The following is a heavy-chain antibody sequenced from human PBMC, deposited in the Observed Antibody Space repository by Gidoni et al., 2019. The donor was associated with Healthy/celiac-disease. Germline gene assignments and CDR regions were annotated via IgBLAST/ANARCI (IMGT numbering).Heavy chain of an antibody. CDR1: GGTFSSYA. V-gene: IGHV1-69*01. Sequence: QVQLVQSGAEVKKPGSSVTVSCKASGGTFSSYAISGLRQAPGQGLEWMGGIIPIFGTVNYAQKFQGRVTITADESKSTAYMELSSLRSEDTAVYYCATSAEYYYGSGSYYPGASTAYYFDYWGQGTLVTVSS. D-gene: IGHD3-10*01. CDR2: IIPIFGTV. CDR3: ATSAEYYYGSGSYYPGASTAYYFDY. J-gene: IGHJ4*02.